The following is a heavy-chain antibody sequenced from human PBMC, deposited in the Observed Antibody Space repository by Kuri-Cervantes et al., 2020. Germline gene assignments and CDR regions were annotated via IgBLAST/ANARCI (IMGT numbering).Heavy chain of an antibody. CDR3: ARGHNSSGWYYGY. J-gene: IGHJ4*02. Sequence: SCAASGFTFDDYAMHWVRQGPGKGLEWVSGISWNSGSIGYADSVKGRFTISRDNAKNSLYLQMNSLRAEDTAVYYCARGHNSSGWYYGYWGQGTLVTVSS. CDR1: GFTFDDYA. V-gene: IGHV3-9*01. CDR2: ISWNSGSI. D-gene: IGHD6-19*01.